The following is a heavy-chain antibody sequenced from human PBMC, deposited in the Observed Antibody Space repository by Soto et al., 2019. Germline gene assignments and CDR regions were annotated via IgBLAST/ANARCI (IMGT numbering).Heavy chain of an antibody. J-gene: IGHJ4*02. D-gene: IGHD3-10*01. V-gene: IGHV4-39*01. CDR2: IYYSGST. CDR1: GGSISSSSYY. CDR3: ARQKPESPHYYASGSYFDY. Sequence: QLQLQESGPGLVKPSETLSLTCSVSGGSISSSSYYWGWIRQPPGKGLEWIGTIYYSGSTYYNPSLQSRVTISVDTSKNQFSLKLSSVTAADTAVYYCARQKPESPHYYASGSYFDYWGQGTLVTVSS.